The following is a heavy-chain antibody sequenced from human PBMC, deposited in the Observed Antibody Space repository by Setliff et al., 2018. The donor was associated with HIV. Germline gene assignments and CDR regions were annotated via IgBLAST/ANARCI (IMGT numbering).Heavy chain of an antibody. CDR3: AITSRGYSLQRGEAFDI. J-gene: IGHJ3*02. Sequence: SVKVSCKASGDTFTTYVVSWVRQAPGQGLEWMGGRSPIFSTTNYAQKFQGRVTITSDESTSRAYMELSSLRSEDTAVYYFAITSRGYSLQRGEAFDIWGQGTLVTVSS. CDR1: GDTFTTYV. D-gene: IGHD3-22*01. V-gene: IGHV1-69*13. CDR2: RSPIFSTT.